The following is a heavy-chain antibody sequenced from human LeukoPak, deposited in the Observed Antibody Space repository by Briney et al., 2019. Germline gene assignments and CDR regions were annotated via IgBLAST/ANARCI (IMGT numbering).Heavy chain of an antibody. CDR1: GFTFRSYW. V-gene: IGHV3-74*01. Sequence: PGGSLRLSCAASGFTFRSYWMHWVRQAPGKGLVWVSRINSDGSSTTYADSVKGRFTISRDNAKNTLFLQMNSLRAEDTAVYYCASDYSRYYFDYWGQGTLVTVSS. J-gene: IGHJ4*02. D-gene: IGHD3-16*02. CDR2: INSDGSST. CDR3: ASDYSRYYFDY.